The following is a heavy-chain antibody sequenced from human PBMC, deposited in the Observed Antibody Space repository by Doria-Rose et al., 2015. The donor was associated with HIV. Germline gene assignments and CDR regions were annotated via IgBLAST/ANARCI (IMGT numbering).Heavy chain of an antibody. Sequence: QVTLKEPGPVLVKPTETLTLTCTVSGVSLSSPGMGVSWIRQPPGKAPEWLANIFSDDERSYKASLKSRLTISRGTSKSQVVLAMTDMDPVDTATYYCARIKSSRWYHKYYFDFWGQGTLVIVSA. J-gene: IGHJ4*02. CDR2: IFSDDER. CDR3: ARIKSSRWYHKYYFDF. V-gene: IGHV2-26*01. CDR1: GVSLSSPGMG. D-gene: IGHD6-13*01.